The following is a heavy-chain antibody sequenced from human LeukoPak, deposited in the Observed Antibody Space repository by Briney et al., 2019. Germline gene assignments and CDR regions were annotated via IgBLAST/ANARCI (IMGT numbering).Heavy chain of an antibody. CDR2: IYSGGST. Sequence: GGSLRLSCAASGFTVSSNYMSWVRQAPGKGLEWVSVIYSGGSTYYADSVKGRFTISRDNSKNTLYLQMNSLRAEDTAVYYCARGATGYGLRRVYFDYWGQGTLVTVSS. CDR3: ARGATGYGLRRVYFDY. V-gene: IGHV3-53*01. D-gene: IGHD4-17*01. J-gene: IGHJ4*02. CDR1: GFTVSSNY.